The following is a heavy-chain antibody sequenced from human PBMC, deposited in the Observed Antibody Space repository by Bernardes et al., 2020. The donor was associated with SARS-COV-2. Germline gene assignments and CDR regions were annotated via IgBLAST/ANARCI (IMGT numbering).Heavy chain of an antibody. CDR1: GDSISSSHW. J-gene: IGHJ3*02. V-gene: IGHV4-4*02. Sequence: SETLSLTCVVSGDSISSSHWWTWVRQPPGKGLECIGGIYHSGTTNYNPSLKSRVSISVDKSKNQFSLKLSSVTAADTAVYYCARDLDSGSYSPGAFDIWGQGTMVAVSS. CDR2: IYHSGTT. CDR3: ARDLDSGSYSPGAFDI. D-gene: IGHD1-26*01.